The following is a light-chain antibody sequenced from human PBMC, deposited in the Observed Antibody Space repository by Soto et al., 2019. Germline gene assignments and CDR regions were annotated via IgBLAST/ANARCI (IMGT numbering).Light chain of an antibody. J-gene: IGKJ3*01. CDR3: MQALQTPFT. V-gene: IGKV2-28*01. Sequence: DIVMSQSPLSLPVTPGEPASISCRSGESLLHGNGYNYLDWYLQKPGQSPQLLIYLGSTRASGVPDRLSGSGSGTDFTLKISRVEAEDVGVYFCMQALQTPFTFGPGTKVEIK. CDR2: LGS. CDR1: ESLLHGNGYNY.